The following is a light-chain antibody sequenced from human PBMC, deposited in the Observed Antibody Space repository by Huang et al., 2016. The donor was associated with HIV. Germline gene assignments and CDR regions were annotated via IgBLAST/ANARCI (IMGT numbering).Light chain of an antibody. CDR3: LQDSNYPYT. V-gene: IGKV1-6*02. CDR1: QGIRTD. J-gene: IGKJ2*01. CDR2: AAS. Sequence: AIQMTQSPSSLSASIGDSVIITCRASQGIRTDVAWYQQKPGKAPRLLIYAASTLQTGVPSRFSGSGSGTDFTLTISSLQPEDFATYYCLQDSNYPYTFGQGTKLEIK.